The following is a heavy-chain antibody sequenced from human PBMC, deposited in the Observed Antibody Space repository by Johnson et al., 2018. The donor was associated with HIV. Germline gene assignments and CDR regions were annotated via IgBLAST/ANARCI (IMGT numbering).Heavy chain of an antibody. J-gene: IGHJ3*02. CDR3: AKDRDCGGSCYLRSRADAFDI. V-gene: IGHV3-43D*03. D-gene: IGHD2-15*01. CDR2: ISWDGGST. CDR1: GFAFYDYA. Sequence: VQLVESGGVVVQPGGSLRLSCAVSGFAFYDYAMHWVRQAPGTGLEWVSLISWDGGSTYYADSVKGRFTISRDTSKNSLYLQMNSLRAEDTALYYCAKDRDCGGSCYLRSRADAFDIWGQGTMVTVSS.